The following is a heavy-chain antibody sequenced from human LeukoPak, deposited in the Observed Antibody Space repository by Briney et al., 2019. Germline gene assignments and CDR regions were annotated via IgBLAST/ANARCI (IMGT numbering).Heavy chain of an antibody. CDR2: ISSSSSYI. CDR3: AREIVGGGGFDY. J-gene: IGHJ4*02. D-gene: IGHD1-26*01. Sequence: PGGSLRLSCAASGFTFSSYSMNWVRQAPGKGLEWVSSISSSSSYIYYADSVKGRFTISRDNAKNSLYLQMNSLRAEDTAVYYCAREIVGGGGFDYWGQGTLVTVSS. CDR1: GFTFSSYS. V-gene: IGHV3-21*01.